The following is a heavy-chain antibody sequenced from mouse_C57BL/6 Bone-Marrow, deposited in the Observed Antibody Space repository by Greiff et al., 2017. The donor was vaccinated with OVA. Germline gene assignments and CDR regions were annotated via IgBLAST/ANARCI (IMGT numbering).Heavy chain of an antibody. D-gene: IGHD1-1*02. CDR2: IDPSDSYT. Sequence: QVQLQQSGAELVMPGASVKLSCKASGYTFTSYWMHWVKQRPGQGLEWIGEIDPSDSYTNYNQKFKGKSTLTVDKTSSTAYMQLSSLTSEDSAVYYCARSLWLYYYAMDYWGQGTSVTVSS. CDR1: GYTFTSYW. CDR3: ARSLWLYYYAMDY. V-gene: IGHV1-69*01. J-gene: IGHJ4*01.